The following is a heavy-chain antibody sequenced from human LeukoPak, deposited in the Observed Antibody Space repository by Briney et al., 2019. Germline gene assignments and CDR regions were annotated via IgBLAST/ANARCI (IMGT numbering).Heavy chain of an antibody. J-gene: IGHJ6*02. CDR2: IYYSGST. D-gene: IGHD3-3*01. Sequence: ETLSLTCTVSGGSISSYYWSWIRQSPGKGLEWIGYIYYSGSTNYNPSLKSRVTISVDTSKNQFSLKLSSVTAADTAVYYCARLYDFWSGYQSGGMDVWGQGTTVTVSS. CDR3: ARLYDFWSGYQSGGMDV. V-gene: IGHV4-59*08. CDR1: GGSISSYY.